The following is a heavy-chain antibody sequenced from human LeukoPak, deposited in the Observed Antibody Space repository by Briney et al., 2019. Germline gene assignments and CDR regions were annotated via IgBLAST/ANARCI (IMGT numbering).Heavy chain of an antibody. J-gene: IGHJ4*02. V-gene: IGHV3-53*01. D-gene: IGHD3-10*01. CDR1: GFIVNSNY. Sequence: PGGSLRLSCAASGFIVNSNYMTWVRQAPGKGLEWVSVIYSAGSTYYADSAKGRFTISRDNSKNTVYLQMNSLRAEDTAVYYCARSLAYGSVPYYFDYWGQGTLVTVSS. CDR3: ARSLAYGSVPYYFDY. CDR2: IYSAGST.